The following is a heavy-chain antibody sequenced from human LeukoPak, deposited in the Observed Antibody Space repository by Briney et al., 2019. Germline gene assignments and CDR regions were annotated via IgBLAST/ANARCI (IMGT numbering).Heavy chain of an antibody. Sequence: ASVKVSCKASGYTFTGYYMHWVRQAPGQGLEWMGWINPNSGGTNYAQKFQGRVTMTRDTSISTAYMELSRLRSDDTAVYYCARIFGSSSPIDVFWGQGTLVTVSS. CDR1: GYTFTGYY. V-gene: IGHV1-2*02. CDR3: ARIFGSSSPIDVF. J-gene: IGHJ4*02. CDR2: INPNSGGT. D-gene: IGHD6-13*01.